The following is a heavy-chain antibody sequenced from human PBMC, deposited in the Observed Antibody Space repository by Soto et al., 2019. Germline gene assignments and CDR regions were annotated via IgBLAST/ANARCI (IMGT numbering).Heavy chain of an antibody. CDR1: GFTFSNYW. CDR3: ARDSGHFDL. CDR2: INNDGSSI. V-gene: IGHV3-74*01. Sequence: EVQLVESGGGLVQPGGSLRLSCAASGFTFSNYWMHWVRQAPGKGLVWVSRINNDGSSINYADSVKGRFTMSRDNAENTLYLHMSRLRAEDTGVYYCARDSGHFDLWGRGTLVTVSS. J-gene: IGHJ2*01.